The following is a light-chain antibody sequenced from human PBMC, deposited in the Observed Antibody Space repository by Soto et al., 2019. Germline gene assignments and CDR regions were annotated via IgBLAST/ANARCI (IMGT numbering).Light chain of an antibody. V-gene: IGKV3-11*01. Sequence: EVVLKQSPATLALSPGERATLSCRASESVFGYLDWYQHKPGQAPRLLIYDASNRATGVPARFSGSESGTDFTRTISSLDPEDFAVYYCQQRSNWPPGFGGGTKVEIK. CDR1: ESVFGY. CDR3: QQRSNWPPG. CDR2: DAS. J-gene: IGKJ4*01.